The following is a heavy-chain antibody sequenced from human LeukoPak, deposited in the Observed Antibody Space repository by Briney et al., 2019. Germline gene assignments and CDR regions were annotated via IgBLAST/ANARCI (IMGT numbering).Heavy chain of an antibody. CDR3: ARDPSAYDLAASGYYYYYMDV. V-gene: IGHV1-46*01. D-gene: IGHD3-3*01. J-gene: IGHJ6*03. CDR1: GYTFTSYY. Sequence: ASVKVSCKASGYTFTSYYMHWVRQAPGQGLEWMGIINPSGGSTSYAQKFQGRVTMTRDTSTSTVYMELSSLRSEDTAVYYCARDPSAYDLAASGYYYYYMDVWGKGTTVPVSS. CDR2: INPSGGST.